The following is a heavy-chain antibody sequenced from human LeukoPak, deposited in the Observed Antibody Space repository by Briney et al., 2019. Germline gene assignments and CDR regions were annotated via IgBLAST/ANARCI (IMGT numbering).Heavy chain of an antibody. CDR2: VYHSGST. J-gene: IGHJ4*02. CDR1: GGSISSYY. CDR3: ARGLWKTYYGSGRGYYFDY. Sequence: SETLSLTCTVSGGSISSYYWSWIRQPPGKGLEWIGYVYHSGSTNYNPSLKSRVTISVDTSKNQFSLKLSSVTAADTAVYYCARGLWKTYYGSGRGYYFDYWGQGTLVTVSS. D-gene: IGHD3-10*01. V-gene: IGHV4-59*12.